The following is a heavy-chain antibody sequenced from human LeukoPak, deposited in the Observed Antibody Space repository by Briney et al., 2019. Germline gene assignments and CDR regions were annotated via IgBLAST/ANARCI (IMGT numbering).Heavy chain of an antibody. V-gene: IGHV3-74*01. D-gene: IGHD3-9*01. CDR3: ARRDYDALTGYRLDY. CDR2: INNDGSSK. Sequence: SGGTLRLYCAASGFTFSSFWRHWVRQAPGKGLVGVSRINNDGSSKIYADSVKGSFTISRYNAKGKLYLQMKSLRAEDTAVYYCARRDYDALTGYRLDYWGQGILVTVSS. J-gene: IGHJ4*02. CDR1: GFTFSSFW.